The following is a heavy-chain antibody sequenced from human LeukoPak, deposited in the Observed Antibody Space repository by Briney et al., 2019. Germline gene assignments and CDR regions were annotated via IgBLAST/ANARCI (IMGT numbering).Heavy chain of an antibody. CDR3: ARPLTGYSYFDY. J-gene: IGHJ4*02. Sequence: SETLSLTCTVSGGSISSYYWSWIRQPPGKGLEWIGYIYYSGSTNYNPSLNSRVTISVDTSKNQFSLKLNSVTAADTAVYYCARPLTGYSYFDYWAREPWSPSPQ. V-gene: IGHV4-59*08. CDR1: GGSISSYY. D-gene: IGHD3-9*01. CDR2: IYYSGST.